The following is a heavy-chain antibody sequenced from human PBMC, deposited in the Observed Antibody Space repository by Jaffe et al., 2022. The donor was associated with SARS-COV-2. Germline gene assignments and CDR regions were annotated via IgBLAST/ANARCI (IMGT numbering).Heavy chain of an antibody. D-gene: IGHD6-6*01. CDR1: GYSFTSYH. CDR2: VYPGNSRT. Sequence: EVQLVQSGAEVKKSGESLKISCKASGYSFTSYHIAWVRQMPGKGLEWMGIVYPGNSRTIYSPSFQGQVTISADESISTSYLQWSSLKASDTAMYYCVKAEQYGKPGNWFDPWGQGTLVAVSS. J-gene: IGHJ5*02. CDR3: VKAEQYGKPGNWFDP. V-gene: IGHV5-51*01.